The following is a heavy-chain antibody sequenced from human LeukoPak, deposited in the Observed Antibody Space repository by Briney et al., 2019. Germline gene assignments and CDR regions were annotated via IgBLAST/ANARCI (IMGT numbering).Heavy chain of an antibody. CDR2: ISGSGGST. J-gene: IGHJ5*02. D-gene: IGHD3-22*01. V-gene: IGHV3-23*01. CDR3: CLLMDGYDSSGYYPPPWFDP. Sequence: PGGSLRLSCAASGFTFSSYAMSWVRQAPGKGLEWVSAISGSGGSTYYADSVKGRFTISRDNSKNALYLQMNSLRAEDTAVYYYCLLMDGYDSSGYYPPPWFDPWGQGTLVTVSS. CDR1: GFTFSSYA.